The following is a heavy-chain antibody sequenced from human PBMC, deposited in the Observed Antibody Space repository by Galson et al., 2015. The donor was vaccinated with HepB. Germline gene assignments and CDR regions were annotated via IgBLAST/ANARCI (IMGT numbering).Heavy chain of an antibody. Sequence: SVKVSCKASGYTFTSYAMHWVRQAPGQRLEWMGWINAGNGNTKYSQKFQGRVTITRDTSASTAYMELSRLRSEDTAVYYCARDESRTTVTTDYYYYGMDVWGQGTTVTVSS. J-gene: IGHJ6*02. CDR3: ARDESRTTVTTDYYYYGMDV. V-gene: IGHV1-3*01. D-gene: IGHD4-17*01. CDR2: INAGNGNT. CDR1: GYTFTSYA.